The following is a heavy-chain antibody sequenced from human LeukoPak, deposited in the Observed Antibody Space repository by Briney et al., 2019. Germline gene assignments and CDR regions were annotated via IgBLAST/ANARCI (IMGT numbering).Heavy chain of an antibody. Sequence: GGSLRLSCTASGFTFADYAMSWVRQAPGKGLEWVGLISSKTYGGTTEYAASVKGRFTISRDDSKSIAYLQMNSLKTEDTAVYYCTRPINYYDSSGSYYWGQGTLVTVSS. D-gene: IGHD3-22*01. J-gene: IGHJ4*02. CDR2: ISSKTYGGTT. V-gene: IGHV3-49*04. CDR3: TRPINYYDSSGSYY. CDR1: GFTFADYA.